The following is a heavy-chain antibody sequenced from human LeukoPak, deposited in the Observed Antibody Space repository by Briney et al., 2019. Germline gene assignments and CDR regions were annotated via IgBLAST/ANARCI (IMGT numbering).Heavy chain of an antibody. CDR2: ISGSGGST. Sequence: PGGSLRLSCAASGFTFSSYAMSWVRQAPGKGLEWVSSISGSGGSTYYADSVKGRFTISRDNSKNTLYLQMNSLRAEDTDVYYCAKAPTYYYDSSGLYYFDYWGQGTLVTVSS. J-gene: IGHJ4*02. D-gene: IGHD3-22*01. CDR3: AKAPTYYYDSSGLYYFDY. CDR1: GFTFSSYA. V-gene: IGHV3-23*01.